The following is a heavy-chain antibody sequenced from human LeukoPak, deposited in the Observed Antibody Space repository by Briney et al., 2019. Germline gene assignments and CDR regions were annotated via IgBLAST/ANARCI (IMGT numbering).Heavy chain of an antibody. D-gene: IGHD3-9*01. J-gene: IGHJ6*04. CDR3: ALGTYYDILTGYPAEYYYYGMDV. Sequence: ASVKVSCKASGGTFSSYAISWVRQAPGQGLEWMGGIIPIFGTANYAQKFQGRATITADKSTSTAYMELSSLRSEDTAAYYCALGTYYDILTGYPAEYYYYGMDVWGKGTTVTVSS. V-gene: IGHV1-69*06. CDR1: GGTFSSYA. CDR2: IIPIFGTA.